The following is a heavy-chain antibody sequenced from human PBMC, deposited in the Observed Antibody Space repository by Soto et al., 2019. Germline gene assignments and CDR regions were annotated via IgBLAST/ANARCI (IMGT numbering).Heavy chain of an antibody. CDR1: GYTFTSYG. Sequence: ASVKVSCKASGYTFTSYGISWVRQAPGQGLEWMGWISAYNGNTNYAQKLQGRVTMTTDTSTSTAYMELRSLRSDDTAVYYCAREAGGHYDSSGYFDYWGQGTLVTVSS. D-gene: IGHD3-22*01. CDR2: ISAYNGNT. J-gene: IGHJ4*02. V-gene: IGHV1-18*01. CDR3: AREAGGHYDSSGYFDY.